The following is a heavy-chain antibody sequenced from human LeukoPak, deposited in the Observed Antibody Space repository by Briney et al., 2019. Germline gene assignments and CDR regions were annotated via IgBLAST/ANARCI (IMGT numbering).Heavy chain of an antibody. CDR1: GFTFNTYG. Sequence: GGSLRLSCAASGFTFNTYGMNWVRQAPGKGLEWLSYIGPGPSHTYYADSVRGRFVISRDDAKSSLYLQMSSLGAEDTAVYYCARDYVTMAPDYGGLGTLVTVSS. V-gene: IGHV3-21*01. J-gene: IGHJ4*02. D-gene: IGHD3-10*02. CDR3: ARDYVTMAPDY. CDR2: IGPGPSHT.